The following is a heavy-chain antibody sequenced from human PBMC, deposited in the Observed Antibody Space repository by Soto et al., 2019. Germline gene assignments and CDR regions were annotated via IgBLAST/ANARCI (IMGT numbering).Heavy chain of an antibody. J-gene: IGHJ3*02. CDR1: GFTFSSYS. CDR3: ARDRVAVAGTYYAFDI. V-gene: IGHV3-48*02. D-gene: IGHD6-19*01. Sequence: GGSLRLSCAASGFTFSSYSMNWVRQAPGKGLEWVSYISSSSSTIYYADSVKGRFTISRDNAKNSLYLQMNSLRDEDTAVYYCARDRVAVAGTYYAFDIWGQGTMVTVSS. CDR2: ISSSSSTI.